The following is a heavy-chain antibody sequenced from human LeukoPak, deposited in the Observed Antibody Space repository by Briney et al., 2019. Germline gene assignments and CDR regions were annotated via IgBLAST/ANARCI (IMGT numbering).Heavy chain of an antibody. CDR2: INPNSGGT. Sequence: ASVKVSCKASGYTFTDYYMHWVRQAPGQGLEWMGWINPNSGGTNYAQKFYARVTMTRDTSISTAYMELSRLRSDDTAVFYCARSPDILTGENFDYWGQGTLVTVSS. V-gene: IGHV1-2*02. CDR1: GYTFTDYY. J-gene: IGHJ4*02. D-gene: IGHD3-9*01. CDR3: ARSPDILTGENFDY.